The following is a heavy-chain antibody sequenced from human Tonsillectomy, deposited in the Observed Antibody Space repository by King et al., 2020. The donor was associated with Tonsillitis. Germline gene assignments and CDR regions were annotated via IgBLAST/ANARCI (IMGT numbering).Heavy chain of an antibody. Sequence: LQLQESGPGLVKPSETLSLTCTVSGGSISSSSYYWGWIRQPPGKGLEWIGSIYYSGSTYYNPSLKSRVTISVDTSKNQFSLKLSSVTAADTAVYYCARIPAMGPKSYYYYYGMDVWGQGTTVTVSS. CDR3: ARIPAMGPKSYYYYYGMDV. D-gene: IGHD5-18*01. CDR1: GGSISSSSYY. J-gene: IGHJ6*02. V-gene: IGHV4-39*01. CDR2: IYYSGST.